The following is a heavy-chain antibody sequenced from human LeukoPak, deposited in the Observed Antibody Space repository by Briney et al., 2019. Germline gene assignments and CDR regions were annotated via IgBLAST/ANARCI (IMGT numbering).Heavy chain of an antibody. CDR1: GFTFSSYG. CDR3: ARDLSGSYMSDY. D-gene: IGHD3-10*01. V-gene: IGHV3-30*03. CDR2: ISYDGSNK. J-gene: IGHJ4*02. Sequence: PGGSLRLSCAASGFTFSSYGMHWVRQAPGKGLEWVAVISYDGSNKYYADSVKGRSTISRDNSKNTLYLQMNSLTDEDTAVYYCARDLSGSYMSDYWGQGTLVTVSS.